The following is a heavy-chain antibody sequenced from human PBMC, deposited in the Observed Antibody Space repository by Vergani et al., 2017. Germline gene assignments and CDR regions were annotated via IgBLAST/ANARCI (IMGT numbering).Heavy chain of an antibody. CDR1: GCTFSSYA. J-gene: IGHJ2*01. CDR3: ARSEIGYGSSTSCSPHWYFDL. D-gene: IGHD2-2*01. CDR2: IIPIIGTA. V-gene: IGHV1-69*11. Sequence: QVQLVQSGAEVKKPGSSVKVSCKASGCTFSSYAISWVRQAPGQGLEWMGRIIPIIGTANYAQKFQGRVTITADESTSTASMELSSLRSEDTAVYYCARSEIGYGSSTSCSPHWYFDLWGRGTLVTVSS.